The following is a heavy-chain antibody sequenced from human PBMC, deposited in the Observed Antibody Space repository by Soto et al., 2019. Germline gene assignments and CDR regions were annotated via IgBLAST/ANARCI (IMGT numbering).Heavy chain of an antibody. J-gene: IGHJ4*02. V-gene: IGHV3-21*01. CDR1: GFTFSNYR. D-gene: IGHD3-22*01. Sequence: GGSLRLSCAASGFTFSNYRMNWVRKAPGKGLEWVSSISSSSTYIYYADSVKSRFTISRDNAKTSLYLQMNSLRAEDTAFYYCARVFDYDCSGYYLFDYWGQGTLVTVSS. CDR3: ARVFDYDCSGYYLFDY. CDR2: ISSSSTYI.